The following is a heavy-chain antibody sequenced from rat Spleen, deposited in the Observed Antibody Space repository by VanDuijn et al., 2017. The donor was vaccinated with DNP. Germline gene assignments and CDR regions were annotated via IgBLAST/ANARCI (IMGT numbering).Heavy chain of an antibody. D-gene: IGHD1-11*01. J-gene: IGHJ2*01. CDR3: VTRGKYGGYDY. V-gene: IGHV5S10*01. CDR2: ISYDGSRT. Sequence: EVQLVESGGDLVQSGRSLKVSCAASGFTFSDYAMAWVRQAPKKGLEWVATISYDGSRTYYRDSVKGRFTISRDNAKSTLYLQMDSLRSEDTATYYCVTRGKYGGYDYWGQGVMVTVSS. CDR1: GFTFSDYA.